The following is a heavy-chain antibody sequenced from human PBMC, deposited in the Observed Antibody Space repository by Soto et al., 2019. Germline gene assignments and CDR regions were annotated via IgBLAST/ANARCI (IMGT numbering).Heavy chain of an antibody. CDR3: AIDTWQWLNSAPIYYYYGMDV. V-gene: IGHV3-48*02. D-gene: IGHD6-19*01. J-gene: IGHJ6*02. Sequence: GGSLRLSCAASGFTFSNACINWVRQAPGKGLEWVSYISSSSSTIYYADSVKGRFTISRDNAKNSLYLQMNSLRDEDTAVYYCAIDTWQWLNSAPIYYYYGMDVWGHGTTVTVSS. CDR1: GFTFSNAC. CDR2: ISSSSSTI.